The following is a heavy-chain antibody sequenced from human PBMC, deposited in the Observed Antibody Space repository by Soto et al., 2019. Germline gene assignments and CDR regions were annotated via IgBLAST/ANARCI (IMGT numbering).Heavy chain of an antibody. J-gene: IGHJ5*02. CDR2: IYYSGST. V-gene: IGHV4-31*03. CDR1: GGSISSGGYY. Sequence: SETLSLTCTVSGGSISSGGYYWSWIRQHPGKGLEWIGYIYYSGSTYYNPSLKSRVTISVDTSKNQFSLKLSSVTAADTAVYYWARTLRGTIRLWFDPWGQGTLVTVSS. D-gene: IGHD3-10*01. CDR3: ARTLRGTIRLWFDP.